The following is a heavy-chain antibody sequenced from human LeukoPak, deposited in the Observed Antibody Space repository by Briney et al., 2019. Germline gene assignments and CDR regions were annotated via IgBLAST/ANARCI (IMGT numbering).Heavy chain of an antibody. V-gene: IGHV4-4*07. Sequence: SETLSLTCTVSGGSISSYYWSWIRQPAGKGLEWIGRIYTSGSTNYNPSLKSRVTMPVDTSKNQFSLKLSSVTAADTAVYYCARALRDSSSWSLFDYWGQGTLVTVSS. J-gene: IGHJ4*02. CDR2: IYTSGST. CDR1: GGSISSYY. CDR3: ARALRDSSSWSLFDY. D-gene: IGHD6-13*01.